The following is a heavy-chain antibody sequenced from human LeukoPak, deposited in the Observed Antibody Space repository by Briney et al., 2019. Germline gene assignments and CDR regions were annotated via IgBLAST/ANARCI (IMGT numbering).Heavy chain of an antibody. D-gene: IGHD1-26*01. V-gene: IGHV4-39*07. CDR1: GGSISSSSYY. CDR3: ARDGGGSYYGDFSDY. Sequence: SETLSLTCTVSGGSISSSSYYWGWIRQPPGKGLEWIGSIYYSGSTYYNPSLKSRVTISVDTSKNQFSLKLSSVTAADTAVYYCARDGGGSYYGDFSDYWGQGTLVTVSS. CDR2: IYYSGST. J-gene: IGHJ4*02.